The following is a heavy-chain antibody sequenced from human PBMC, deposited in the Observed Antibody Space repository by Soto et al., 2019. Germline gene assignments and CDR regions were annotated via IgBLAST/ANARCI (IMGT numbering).Heavy chain of an antibody. CDR1: GGSISSSSYY. D-gene: IGHD3-22*01. Sequence: PSETLSLTCTVSGGSISSSSYYWGWIRQPPGKGLEWIGSIYYSGSTYYNPSLKSRVTMSVDTSKNQFSLKLSSVTAADTAVYHCARLQDSSRRTGLYFDYWGQGTLVTVSS. J-gene: IGHJ4*02. CDR3: ARLQDSSRRTGLYFDY. CDR2: IYYSGST. V-gene: IGHV4-39*01.